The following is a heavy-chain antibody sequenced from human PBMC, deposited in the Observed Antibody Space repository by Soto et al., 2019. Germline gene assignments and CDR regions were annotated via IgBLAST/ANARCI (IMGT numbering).Heavy chain of an antibody. J-gene: IGHJ4*02. V-gene: IGHV1-3*01. D-gene: IGHD3-10*01. CDR3: ATQDFESGRSHLDY. CDR2: INAANGHT. CDR1: GYTFTHYA. Sequence: QVQVVQSGAEVTRPGASVKVSCKASGYTFTHYAIHWVRQAPGQRPELMGWINAANGHTKYSQTFQGRVTLTRDTSATTAYMELSSLSSEDTAVYYCATQDFESGRSHLDYWGQGTLVTVSS.